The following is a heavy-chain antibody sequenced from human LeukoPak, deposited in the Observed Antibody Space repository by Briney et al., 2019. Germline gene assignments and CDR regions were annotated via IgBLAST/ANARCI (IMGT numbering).Heavy chain of an antibody. Sequence: GASVKVSCKVSGYTLTELSMHWVQQAPGKGLEWMGGFDPEDGETIYAQKFQGRVTMTEDTSTDTAYMELSSLRSEDTAVYYCATIVKTTRSYLGDSFDYWGQGTLVTVSS. CDR3: ATIVKTTRSYLGDSFDY. J-gene: IGHJ4*02. V-gene: IGHV1-24*01. D-gene: IGHD1-26*01. CDR1: GYTLTELS. CDR2: FDPEDGET.